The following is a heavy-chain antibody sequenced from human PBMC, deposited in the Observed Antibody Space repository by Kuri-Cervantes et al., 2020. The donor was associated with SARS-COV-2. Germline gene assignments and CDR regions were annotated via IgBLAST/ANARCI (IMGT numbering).Heavy chain of an antibody. CDR2: INDVYEA. CDR3: VRDGDHWNFDY. V-gene: IGHV3-23*01. J-gene: IGHJ4*02. CDR1: GLPFSLYA. Sequence: GGSLRLSCVASGLPFSLYAMSWVRLAPGKGLEWVSGINDVYEAYYADSVRGRFTVSRDNAKNMLFLQMNSLRAEDTAVYYCVRDGDHWNFDYWGQGTLVTVSS. D-gene: IGHD1-1*01.